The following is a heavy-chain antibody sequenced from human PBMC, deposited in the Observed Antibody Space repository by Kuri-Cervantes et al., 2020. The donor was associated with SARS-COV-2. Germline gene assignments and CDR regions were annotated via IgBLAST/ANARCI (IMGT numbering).Heavy chain of an antibody. D-gene: IGHD5-24*01. Sequence: ASVTVSCKASGGTFSSYTISWVRQAPGQGLEWMGWINPNSGGTNYAQKFQGRVTMTRDTSISTAYMELSRLRSDDTAVYYCARDRDGYNLDYWGQGTLVTVSS. CDR1: GGTFSSYT. V-gene: IGHV1-2*02. CDR2: INPNSGGT. J-gene: IGHJ4*02. CDR3: ARDRDGYNLDY.